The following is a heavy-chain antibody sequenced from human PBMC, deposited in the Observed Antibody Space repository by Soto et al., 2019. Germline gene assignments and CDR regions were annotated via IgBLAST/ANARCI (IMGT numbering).Heavy chain of an antibody. CDR3: AGGLRLAAAGIGGMGD. V-gene: IGHV1-8*01. J-gene: IGHJ4*02. D-gene: IGHD6-13*01. Sequence: ASVKVSCKASGYTFTSYDINWVRQATGQGLEWMGWMNPNSGNTGYAQKFQGRVTMTRNTPISPAYMELSSLRSEDTGVYYGAGGLRLAAAGIGGMGDWGQGTLVTVSS. CDR2: MNPNSGNT. CDR1: GYTFTSYD.